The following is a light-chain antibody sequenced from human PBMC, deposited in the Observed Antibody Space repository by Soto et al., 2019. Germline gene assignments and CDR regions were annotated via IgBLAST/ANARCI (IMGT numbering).Light chain of an antibody. CDR3: SSKTSSSSPFV. CDR2: EVS. J-gene: IGLJ1*01. V-gene: IGLV2-14*01. Sequence: ALTQPASVSGSPGQSITISFTGSTSDVGAYNYVSWYKHHPGQAPQLMIYEVSNRSSGVSNRFSGSKSGNTASLTISGLQADDEGDYYCSSKTSSSSPFVFGTGTKVTVL. CDR1: TSDVGAYNY.